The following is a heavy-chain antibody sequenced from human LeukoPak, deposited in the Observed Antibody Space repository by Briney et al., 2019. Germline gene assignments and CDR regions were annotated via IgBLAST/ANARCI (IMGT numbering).Heavy chain of an antibody. J-gene: IGHJ4*02. D-gene: IGHD3-16*02. V-gene: IGHV4-61*02. CDR3: ASGYDYVWGSYRYTGAYFDY. CDR1: GGSISSDSYY. Sequence: PSETLSLTCTVSGGSISSDSYYWRWIRQPDGKGLEWIVRIYTSGSTNYNPSLKSRVTISVDTSKNQFSLKLSSVTAADTAVYYCASGYDYVWGSYRYTGAYFDYWGQGTLVTVSS. CDR2: IYTSGST.